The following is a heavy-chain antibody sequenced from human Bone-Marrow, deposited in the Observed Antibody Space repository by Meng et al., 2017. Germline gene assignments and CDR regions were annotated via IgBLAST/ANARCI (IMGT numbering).Heavy chain of an antibody. Sequence: SCAVYGGSFSGYYWSWIRQPPGKGLEWIGEINHSGSTNYNPSLKSRVTISVDTSKNQFSLKLSSVTAADTAVYYCARAIRFQPRGGFDYWGQGTLVTVSS. V-gene: IGHV4-34*01. CDR2: INHSGST. CDR1: GGSFSGYY. J-gene: IGHJ4*02. CDR3: ARAIRFQPRGGFDY. D-gene: IGHD3-3*01.